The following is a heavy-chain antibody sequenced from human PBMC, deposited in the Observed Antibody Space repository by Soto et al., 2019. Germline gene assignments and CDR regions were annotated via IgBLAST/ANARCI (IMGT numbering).Heavy chain of an antibody. J-gene: IGHJ5*02. Sequence: PSETLSLTCAVYGGSFSGYYWSWIRQPPGKGLEWIGEINHSGSTNYNPSLKNRVTISVDTSKNHFSLKLSPVTAADTAVYYCARVQYLFRYSSGWYFWCDPWGQGTLVTVSS. D-gene: IGHD6-19*01. CDR3: ARVQYLFRYSSGWYFWCDP. V-gene: IGHV4-34*01. CDR2: INHSGST. CDR1: GGSFSGYY.